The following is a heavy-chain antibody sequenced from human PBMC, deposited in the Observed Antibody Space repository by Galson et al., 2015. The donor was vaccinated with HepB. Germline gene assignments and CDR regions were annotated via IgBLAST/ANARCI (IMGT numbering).Heavy chain of an antibody. J-gene: IGHJ4*02. CDR3: ARDPSGSYLMDY. V-gene: IGHV1-46*01. D-gene: IGHD1-26*01. CDR2: INPSGGAA. Sequence: SVKVSCKASGYIFTSCYIHWVRQAPGQGLEWMGIINPSGGAANYAQNFQGRVTMTRDTSTSTVYMELSSLRSEDTAVFYCARDPSGSYLMDYWGQGTLVTVSS. CDR1: GYIFTSCY.